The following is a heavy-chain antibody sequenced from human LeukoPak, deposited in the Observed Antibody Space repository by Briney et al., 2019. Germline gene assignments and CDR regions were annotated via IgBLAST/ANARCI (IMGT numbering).Heavy chain of an antibody. V-gene: IGHV4-34*01. D-gene: IGHD5-24*01. J-gene: IGHJ4*02. CDR2: IYYSGST. CDR1: GGSFSGYY. CDR3: ARGGLQMATYFDY. Sequence: SETLSLTCAVYGGSFSGYYWSWIRQPPGKGLEWIGSIYYSGSTYYNPSLKSRVTISVDTSKNQFSLKLSSVTAADTAVYYCARGGLQMATYFDYWGQGTLVTVSS.